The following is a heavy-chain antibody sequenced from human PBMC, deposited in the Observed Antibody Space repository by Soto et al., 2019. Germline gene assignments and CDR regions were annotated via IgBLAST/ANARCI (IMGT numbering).Heavy chain of an antibody. V-gene: IGHV1-46*01. Sequence: ASVKGACKASGYTFTSYYMHWVRHAPGQGLEWMGIINPSGGSTSYAQKFQGRVTMTRDTSTSTVYMELSSLRSEDTAMYYCARHANYYDSSGPNYGMDVWGQGTTVTVSS. D-gene: IGHD3-22*01. CDR1: GYTFTSYY. CDR3: ARHANYYDSSGPNYGMDV. J-gene: IGHJ6*02. CDR2: INPSGGST.